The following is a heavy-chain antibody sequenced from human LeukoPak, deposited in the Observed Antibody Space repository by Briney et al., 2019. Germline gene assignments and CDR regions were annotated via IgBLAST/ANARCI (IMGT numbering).Heavy chain of an antibody. Sequence: GGSLRLSCAASGFTFSSYEMNWVRQAPGEGLEWVSYISSSGSTIYYADSVKGRFTISRDNAKNSLYLQMNSLRAEDTAVYYCAREAGSSWFAPLDYWGQGTLVTVSS. CDR2: ISSSGSTI. J-gene: IGHJ4*02. V-gene: IGHV3-48*03. CDR3: AREAGSSWFAPLDY. CDR1: GFTFSSYE. D-gene: IGHD6-13*01.